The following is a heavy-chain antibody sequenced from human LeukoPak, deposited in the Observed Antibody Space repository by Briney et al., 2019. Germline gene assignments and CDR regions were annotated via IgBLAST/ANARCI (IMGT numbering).Heavy chain of an antibody. CDR1: GFTFDSYG. D-gene: IGHD5-12*01. CDR3: AKAVDLATTSVDI. CDR2: ISGSGVYA. V-gene: IGHV3-23*01. Sequence: GGSLRLSCAASGFTFDSYGMNWVRQAPGKGLEWVSGISGSGVYAYYADSVKGRFTISRDNPKNTLYLVMNSLRVDDTAVYYCAKAVDLATTSVDIWGQGTMVTVSS. J-gene: IGHJ3*02.